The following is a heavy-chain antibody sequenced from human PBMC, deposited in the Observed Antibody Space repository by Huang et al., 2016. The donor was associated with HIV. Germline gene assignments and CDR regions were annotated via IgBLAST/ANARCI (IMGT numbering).Heavy chain of an antibody. CDR2: IAYDGRSD. CDR1: GFIFSNFG. CDR3: AKESRWFSDFDQ. V-gene: IGHV3-30*18. J-gene: IGHJ5*02. Sequence: QVQLVESGGGVVQPGTSLRLSCAASGFIFSNFGMHWVRQAAGKGLEWVAVIAYDGRSDRDSDAVKGRVTISRDNDKNTLSLEMNRLRHDDTAVYYCAKESRWFSDFDQWGQGTLVTVSS. D-gene: IGHD2-15*01.